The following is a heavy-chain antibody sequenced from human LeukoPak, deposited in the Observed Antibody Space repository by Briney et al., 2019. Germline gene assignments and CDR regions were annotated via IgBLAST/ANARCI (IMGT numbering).Heavy chain of an antibody. CDR2: IKQDGSEK. CDR1: GFTFSTYW. D-gene: IGHD6-13*01. V-gene: IGHV3-7*01. J-gene: IGHJ1*01. Sequence: PGGSLRLSCAASGFTFSTYWMSWIRQAPGKGLEWVANIKQDGSEKYYVGSVEGRFTISRDNAKNSLYLQMNSLRDDDTAVYFCAREPPGGYSSSWYLTSYFHHWGQGTQVTVSS. CDR3: AREPPGGYSSSWYLTSYFHH.